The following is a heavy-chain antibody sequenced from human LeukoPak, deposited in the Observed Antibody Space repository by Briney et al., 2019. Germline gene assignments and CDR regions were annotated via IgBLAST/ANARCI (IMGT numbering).Heavy chain of an antibody. V-gene: IGHV1-46*01. D-gene: IGHD3-22*01. J-gene: IGHJ4*02. CDR2: INPSGGST. Sequence: ASVKVSCKASGGTFTSYYMHWVRQAPGQGLEWMGIINPSGGSTSYAQKFQGRVTMTRDTSTSTVYMELSSLRSEDTAVYYCARRTYYYDSSGYYSYFDYWGQGTLVTVSS. CDR3: ARRTYYYDSSGYYSYFDY. CDR1: GGTFTSYY.